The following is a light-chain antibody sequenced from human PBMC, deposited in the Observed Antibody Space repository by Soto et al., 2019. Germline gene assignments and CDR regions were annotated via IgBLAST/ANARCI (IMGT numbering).Light chain of an antibody. J-gene: IGKJ1*01. CDR1: ESVSDSQ. Sequence: EIVLTHSPGTLYLSPCERAILSPSTSESVSDSQLAWYQQKPGQAPRLLIYSISSRATGIPDRFSGSGSGTDFTLTISSLEPDDFAVYYCQQYGTSRWTFGLGTKVDIK. CDR3: QQYGTSRWT. CDR2: SIS. V-gene: IGKV3-20*01.